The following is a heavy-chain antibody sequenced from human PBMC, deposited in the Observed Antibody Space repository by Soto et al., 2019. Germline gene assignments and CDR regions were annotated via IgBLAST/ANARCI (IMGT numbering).Heavy chain of an antibody. CDR2: ISGSGAVT. J-gene: IGHJ3*02. CDR3: AKVYDSSGYPEGDAFDI. CDR1: GFTFSSYA. Sequence: GGSLRLSCAASGFTFSSYAMSWVRQAPGKGLEWVSGISGSGAVTKYADAVKGRFTISRDNSKNTLYLQMNSLRAEDTAVYYCAKVYDSSGYPEGDAFDIWGQGTMVTVSS. D-gene: IGHD3-22*01. V-gene: IGHV3-23*01.